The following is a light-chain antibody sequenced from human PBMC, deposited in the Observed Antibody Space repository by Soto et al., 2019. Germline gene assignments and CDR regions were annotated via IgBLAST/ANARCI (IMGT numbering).Light chain of an antibody. Sequence: IVMTQSPATLSVSPGERATLSCRASETVSSNLAWYQRRPGQAPRLLIYGTSTRATGVPARFSGSGSGTELTLTISSLHSEDFAVYYCQQYNTGPPWTFCQGTKVEIK. CDR2: GTS. J-gene: IGKJ1*01. CDR1: ETVSSN. CDR3: QQYNTGPPWT. V-gene: IGKV3-15*01.